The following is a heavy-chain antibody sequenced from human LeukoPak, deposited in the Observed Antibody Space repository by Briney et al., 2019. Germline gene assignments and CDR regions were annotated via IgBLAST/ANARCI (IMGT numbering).Heavy chain of an antibody. Sequence: SETLSLTCTGSGGSISSYYWSWIRQPPGKGLEWIGYIYYSGSTNYNPSLKSRVTISVDTSKNQFSLKLSSVTAADTAVYYCASAPYGDYAFDYWGQGTLVTVSS. CDR2: IYYSGST. CDR1: GGSISSYY. J-gene: IGHJ4*02. D-gene: IGHD4-17*01. CDR3: ASAPYGDYAFDY. V-gene: IGHV4-59*01.